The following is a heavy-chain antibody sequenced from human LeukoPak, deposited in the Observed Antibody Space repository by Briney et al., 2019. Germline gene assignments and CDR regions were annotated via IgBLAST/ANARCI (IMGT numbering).Heavy chain of an antibody. CDR1: GGSISSYY. D-gene: IGHD6-19*01. V-gene: IGHV4-59*01. CDR2: IYYSGST. Sequence: SETLSLTCTVSGGSISSYYWSWIRQPPGKGLEWIGYIYYSGSTNYNPSLKSRVTISVDTSKNQFSLKLSSVTAADTAVYYCARDSSGWWRNYYCGMDVWGQGTTVTVSS. CDR3: ARDSSGWWRNYYCGMDV. J-gene: IGHJ6*02.